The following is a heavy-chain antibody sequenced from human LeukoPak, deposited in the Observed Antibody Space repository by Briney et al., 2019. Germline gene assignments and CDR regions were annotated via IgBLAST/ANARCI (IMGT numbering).Heavy chain of an antibody. Sequence: GGSLRLSCAASGFTFSNYAMHWVRQAPGKGLEWVAVISYDGSNKYYADSVKGRFTISRDNSKNTLYLQMNSLRAEDTAVYYCAKSIAAALSGYWGQGTLVTVSS. CDR3: AKSIAAALSGY. D-gene: IGHD6-13*01. CDR2: ISYDGSNK. J-gene: IGHJ4*02. V-gene: IGHV3-30*18. CDR1: GFTFSNYA.